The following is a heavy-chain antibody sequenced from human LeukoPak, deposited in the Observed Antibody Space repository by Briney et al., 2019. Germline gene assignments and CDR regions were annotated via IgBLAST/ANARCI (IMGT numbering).Heavy chain of an antibody. CDR1: GDSIRNSRYY. V-gene: IGHV4-39*07. Sequence: NPSETLSLTCTVSGDSIRNSRYYWSWIRQPPGKGLEWIGSIYDDGSTYYNPTLKTRITISGDTSKNEFSLRLTSVTAADTAVYYCARVEGVGASHEDYWGQGTLVIVSS. CDR3: ARVEGVGASHEDY. CDR2: IYDDGST. J-gene: IGHJ4*02. D-gene: IGHD1-26*01.